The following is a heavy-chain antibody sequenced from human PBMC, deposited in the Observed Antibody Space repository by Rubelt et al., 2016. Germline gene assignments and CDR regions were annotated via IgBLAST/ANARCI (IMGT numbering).Heavy chain of an antibody. V-gene: IGHV5-10-1*04. CDR3: ARHPDSGSYGVDY. D-gene: IGHD1-26*01. Sequence: MGRIDPSDSYTNYSPSFQGQVTISADKSISTAYLQWSSLKASDTAMYYCARHPDSGSYGVDYWGQGTLVTVSS. CDR2: IDPSDSYT. J-gene: IGHJ4*02.